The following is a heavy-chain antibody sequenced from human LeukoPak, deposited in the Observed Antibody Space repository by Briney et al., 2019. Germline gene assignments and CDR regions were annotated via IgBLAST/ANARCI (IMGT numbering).Heavy chain of an antibody. Sequence: SETLSLTCAVYGGSFSGHYWSWIRQPPGKGLEWIAEINHSGITNYNPSLKSRLTISVDTSKNQFSLRLSSVTAADTAVYYCARGLREFGYYYYHMDVWGKGTTVTVSS. CDR3: ARGLREFGYYYYHMDV. CDR1: GGSFSGHY. V-gene: IGHV4-34*01. J-gene: IGHJ6*03. CDR2: INHSGIT. D-gene: IGHD3-10*01.